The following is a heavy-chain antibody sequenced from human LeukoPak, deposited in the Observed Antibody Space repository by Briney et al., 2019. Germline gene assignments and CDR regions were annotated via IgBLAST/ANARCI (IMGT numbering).Heavy chain of an antibody. J-gene: IGHJ4*02. Sequence: GGSLRLSCAASGFTFSNYSMNWVRQAPGKGLEWVSYISSSSSSIYYADSVKGRFTISRDNAKNSLYLQMSSLRAEGTAIYYCARVLRYSSSWHQADYWGQGSLVTVSS. V-gene: IGHV3-48*04. CDR1: GFTFSNYS. D-gene: IGHD6-13*01. CDR2: ISSSSSSI. CDR3: ARVLRYSSSWHQADY.